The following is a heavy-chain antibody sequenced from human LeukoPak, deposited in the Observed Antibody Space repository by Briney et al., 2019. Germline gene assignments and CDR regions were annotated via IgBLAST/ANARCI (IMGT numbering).Heavy chain of an antibody. CDR2: ISYDGSNK. V-gene: IGHV3-30-3*01. Sequence: GGSLRLSCAASGFTFSGYPIHWVRQAPGKGLEWVAVISYDGSNKYYADSVKGRFTISRDNSKNTLYLQMNSLRAEDTAVYYCASSSSMASFDAFDIWGQGTMVTVSS. J-gene: IGHJ3*02. CDR3: ASSSSMASFDAFDI. CDR1: GFTFSGYP. D-gene: IGHD2/OR15-2a*01.